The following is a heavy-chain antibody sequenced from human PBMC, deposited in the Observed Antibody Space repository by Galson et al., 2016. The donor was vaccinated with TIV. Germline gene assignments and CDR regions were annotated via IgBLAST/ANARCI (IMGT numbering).Heavy chain of an antibody. D-gene: IGHD3-22*01. Sequence: SLRLSCAASGFTFSTFAMSWVRQAPGKGLEWVSGISGSGDSTNYADSVKGRFTISRDNSKNTLYLLMNSLRADDTAVYYCAKSPAYYYASSGYYRTGDYYFDDWGQGTLVTVSS. CDR3: AKSPAYYYASSGYYRTGDYYFDD. V-gene: IGHV3-23*01. J-gene: IGHJ4*02. CDR2: ISGSGDST. CDR1: GFTFSTFA.